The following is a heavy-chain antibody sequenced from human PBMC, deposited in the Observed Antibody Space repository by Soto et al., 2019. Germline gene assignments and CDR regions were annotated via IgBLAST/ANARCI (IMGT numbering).Heavy chain of an antibody. V-gene: IGHV3-33*01. CDR3: ARDGGYNWNANHYFDY. CDR2: IWYDGSNK. CDR1: GFTFSSYG. J-gene: IGHJ4*02. D-gene: IGHD1-20*01. Sequence: PGGSLRLSCAASGFTFSSYGMHWVRQAPGKGLEWVAVIWYDGSNKYYADSVKGRFTISRDNSKNTLYLQMNSLRAEDTAVYYCARDGGYNWNANHYFDYWGQGTLVTVSS.